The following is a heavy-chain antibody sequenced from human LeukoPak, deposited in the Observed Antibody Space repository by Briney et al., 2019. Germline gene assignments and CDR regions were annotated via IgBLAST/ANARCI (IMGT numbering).Heavy chain of an antibody. D-gene: IGHD5-12*01. Sequence: SETLSLTCAVYGGSFSGYYWSWIRQPPGKGLEWIGEINHSGSTNYNPSLKSRVTISVDTSKNQFSLKLTSVTAADTAVYYCARGGYSDYWGQGTLVTVSS. CDR2: INHSGST. CDR1: GGSFSGYY. CDR3: ARGGYSDY. J-gene: IGHJ4*02. V-gene: IGHV4-34*01.